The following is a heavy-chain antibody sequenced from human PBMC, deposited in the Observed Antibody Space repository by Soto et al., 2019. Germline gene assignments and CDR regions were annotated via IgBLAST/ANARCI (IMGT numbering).Heavy chain of an antibody. J-gene: IGHJ6*02. D-gene: IGHD3-3*01. CDR1: GFTFSSYG. V-gene: IGHV3-30*18. CDR3: AKGFRFLEGYYYCGMDV. CDR2: ISYDGSNK. Sequence: QVQLVESGGGVVQPGRSLRLSCAASGFTFSSYGMHWVRQAPGKGLEWVAVISYDGSNKYYADSVKGRFTISRDNSKNTLYLQMNRRRAEDTAVYYCAKGFRFLEGYYYCGMDVWGQGTTVTVSS.